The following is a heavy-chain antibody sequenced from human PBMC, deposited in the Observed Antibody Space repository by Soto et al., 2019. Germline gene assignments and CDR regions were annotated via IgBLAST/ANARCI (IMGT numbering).Heavy chain of an antibody. V-gene: IGHV3-23*01. J-gene: IGHJ4*02. CDR3: AKEPNYGSGSYLQIFDY. CDR2: ISGSGGST. CDR1: GFTFSSYA. Sequence: PGGSLRLSCAASGFTFSSYAMSWVRQAPGKGLEWVSAISGSGGSTYYADSVKGRFTISRDNSKNTLYLQMNSLRAEDTAVYYCAKEPNYGSGSYLQIFDYWGQGTLVTVSS. D-gene: IGHD3-10*01.